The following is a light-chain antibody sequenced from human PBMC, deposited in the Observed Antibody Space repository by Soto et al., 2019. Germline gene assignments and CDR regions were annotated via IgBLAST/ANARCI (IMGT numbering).Light chain of an antibody. V-gene: IGKV3-20*01. CDR3: QQYGSSPWT. CDR2: VAS. Sequence: EIVLTQSPGTLSLSPGERATLSCRASQSVSSSYLAWYQQKPGQAPRLLIYVASSRAPGIPDRFSGSGSGTDSTLTISRLEPEDFAVYYCQQYGSSPWTFGQGTKVEIK. CDR1: QSVSSSY. J-gene: IGKJ1*01.